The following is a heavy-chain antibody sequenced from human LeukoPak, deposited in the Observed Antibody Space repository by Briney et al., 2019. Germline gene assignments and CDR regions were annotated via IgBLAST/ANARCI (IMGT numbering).Heavy chain of an antibody. D-gene: IGHD3-10*01. V-gene: IGHV4-34*01. CDR2: INHSGST. CDR3: ARGWFGEPLDY. CDR1: GGSFSGYY. J-gene: IGHJ4*02. Sequence: SETLSLTCAVYGGSFSGYYWSWIRQPPGKGLEWIGEINHSGSTSYNPSLKSRVTISVDTSKNQFSLKLSSVTAADTAVYYCARGWFGEPLDYWGQGTLVTVSS.